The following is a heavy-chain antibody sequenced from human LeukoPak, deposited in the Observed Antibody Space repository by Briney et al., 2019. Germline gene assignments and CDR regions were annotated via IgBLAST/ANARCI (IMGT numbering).Heavy chain of an antibody. CDR2: IYASVTT. D-gene: IGHD3-10*01. CDR3: ARGDRESHFDY. Sequence: SETLSLTCTVSGDSISSYYWSWVRQPAGKGLEWIGRIYASVTTDYNPSLKSRVTMSVDTSKNQFSLKLSSVTAADTAMYYCARGDRESHFDYWGQGTLVTVSS. CDR1: GDSISSYY. V-gene: IGHV4-4*07. J-gene: IGHJ4*02.